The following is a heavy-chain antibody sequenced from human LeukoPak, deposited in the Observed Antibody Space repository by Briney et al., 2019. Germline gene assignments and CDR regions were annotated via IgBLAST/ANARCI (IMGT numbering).Heavy chain of an antibody. D-gene: IGHD3-10*01. Sequence: SETLSLTCAVYGGSFSGYYWSWIRQPPGKGLEWIGEINHSGSTNYNPSLKSRVTISVDTSKNQFSLKLSSVTAADTAVYYCARGLSGATMVRYYYYMDVWGKGTTVTISS. V-gene: IGHV4-34*01. J-gene: IGHJ6*03. CDR2: INHSGST. CDR3: ARGLSGATMVRYYYYMDV. CDR1: GGSFSGYY.